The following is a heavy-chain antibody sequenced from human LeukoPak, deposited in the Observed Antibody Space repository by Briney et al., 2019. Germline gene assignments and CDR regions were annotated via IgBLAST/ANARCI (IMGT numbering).Heavy chain of an antibody. D-gene: IGHD2-15*01. V-gene: IGHV4-34*01. CDR3: ATGLLRGNWFDP. Sequence: SETLSLTCAVYGGSFSNYYWSWNRQPPGKGLEWIGEINPSGSTNYNPSLKSRATISVDTSKNQFSLNLSSVTAADTAVYYCATGLLRGNWFDPWGQGTLVTVSS. J-gene: IGHJ5*02. CDR1: GGSFSNYY. CDR2: INPSGST.